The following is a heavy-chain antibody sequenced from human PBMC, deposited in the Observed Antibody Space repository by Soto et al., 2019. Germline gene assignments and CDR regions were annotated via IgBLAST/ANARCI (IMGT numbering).Heavy chain of an antibody. Sequence: QITLKESGPTLVKPTQTLTLTCTFSGFSLSTTAEGVGWIRQPPGKALEWLALIYWDDDERYSPSLKSRLTINKDTYKNQVVLTMTNVDPVDTATYYCAHGSCSSADCYPNPYLDYWGQGILVTVSS. CDR1: GFSLSTTAEG. CDR2: IYWDDDE. CDR3: AHGSCSSADCYPNPYLDY. D-gene: IGHD2-2*01. J-gene: IGHJ4*02. V-gene: IGHV2-5*02.